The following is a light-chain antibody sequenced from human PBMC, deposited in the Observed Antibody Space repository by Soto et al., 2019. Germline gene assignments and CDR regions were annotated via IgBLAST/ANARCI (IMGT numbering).Light chain of an antibody. CDR3: QQYSSYAYT. Sequence: DIQMTQSPSTLSASVGDRVTITCRASQSISSWLAWYQQKPGQAPKLQIYKASSLESGVPSRFNGSGSGTDFTLTISSLQPDDFATYYCQQYSSYAYTFGQGTKLEIK. CDR2: KAS. V-gene: IGKV1-5*03. CDR1: QSISSW. J-gene: IGKJ2*01.